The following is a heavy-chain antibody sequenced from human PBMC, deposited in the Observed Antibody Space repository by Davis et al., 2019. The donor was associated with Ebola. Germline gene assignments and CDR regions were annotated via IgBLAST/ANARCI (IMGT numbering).Heavy chain of an antibody. CDR1: GGSFSGYH. J-gene: IGHJ3*02. D-gene: IGHD5-24*01. V-gene: IGHV4-59*08. Sequence: GSLRLSCAAYGGSFSGYHWSWIRQPPGKGLEWLGYIHYSGSTNYNPSLKSRVTISVDTSKSQFSLKLSSVTAADTAVYYCARFEMATIEGDDAFDIWGQGTRVTVSS. CDR3: ARFEMATIEGDDAFDI. CDR2: IHYSGST.